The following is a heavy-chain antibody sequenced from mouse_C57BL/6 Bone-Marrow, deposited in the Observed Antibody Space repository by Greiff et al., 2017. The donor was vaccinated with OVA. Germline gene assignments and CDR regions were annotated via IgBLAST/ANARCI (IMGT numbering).Heavy chain of an antibody. J-gene: IGHJ3*01. CDR3: TRRHYGSSLFAY. V-gene: IGHV1-5*01. Sequence: VHVKQSGTVLARPGASVKMSCKTSGYTFTSYWMHWVKQRPGQGLEWIGAIYPGNSDTSYNQKFKGKAKLTAVTSASTAYMELSSLTNEDSAVYYCTRRHYGSSLFAYWGQGTLVTVSA. CDR1: GYTFTSYW. D-gene: IGHD1-1*01. CDR2: IYPGNSDT.